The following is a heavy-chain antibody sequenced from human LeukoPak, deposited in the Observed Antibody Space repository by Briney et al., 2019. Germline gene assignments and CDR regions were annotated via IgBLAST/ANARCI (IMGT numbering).Heavy chain of an antibody. CDR1: GDSVSSNSAA. CDR2: TYYRSKWYN. D-gene: IGHD3-22*01. J-gene: IGHJ5*02. Sequence: SQTLSLTCAISGDSVSSNSAAWNWIRQSPSRGLEWLGRTYYRSKWYNDYAVSVKSRITINPDTSKNQFSLQLNSVTPEDTAVYYCAREPQDTMIVVAHNWFDPWGQGTLVTVSS. V-gene: IGHV6-1*01. CDR3: AREPQDTMIVVAHNWFDP.